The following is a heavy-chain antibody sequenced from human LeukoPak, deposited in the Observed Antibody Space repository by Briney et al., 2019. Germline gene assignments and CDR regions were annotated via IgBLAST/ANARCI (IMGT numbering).Heavy chain of an antibody. CDR2: IYYSGST. V-gene: IGHV4-59*01. D-gene: IGHD6-13*01. Sequence: PSETLSLTCTVSGGSISSYYWSWIRQPPGKGLEGIGYIYYSGSTNYNPPLKSRVTISVDTSKTQFSLKLSSVTAADTAVYYCARGDSSSWFPLGHFDYWGQGTLVTVSS. CDR3: ARGDSSSWFPLGHFDY. CDR1: GGSISSYY. J-gene: IGHJ4*02.